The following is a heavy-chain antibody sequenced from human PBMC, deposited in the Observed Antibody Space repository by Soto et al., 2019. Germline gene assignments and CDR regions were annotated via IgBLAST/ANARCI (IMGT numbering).Heavy chain of an antibody. V-gene: IGHV3-23*01. Sequence: GGSLRLSCASSWVTFSSYAMSWVRQAPGKGLEWVSAISCSGGSTYYAESVKGRFTISRDNSKNTLYLQMSSLRAEDTAVYYCEKMRRIDYYDSRGYYSSYAFEIWGQGTMGTVSS. CDR2: ISCSGGST. CDR1: WVTFSSYA. CDR3: EKMRRIDYYDSRGYYSSYAFEI. J-gene: IGHJ3*02. D-gene: IGHD3-22*01.